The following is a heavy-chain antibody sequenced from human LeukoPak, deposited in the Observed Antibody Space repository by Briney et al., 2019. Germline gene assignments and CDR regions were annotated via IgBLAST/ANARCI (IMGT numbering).Heavy chain of an antibody. V-gene: IGHV1-69*05. J-gene: IGHJ5*02. Sequence: SVKVSCKASGGTFSSYAISWVRQAPGQGLEWMGRIIPIFGTANYAQKFQGRVTITTDESTSTAYMELSSLRSEDTAVYYCARDIISSDRLNWFDPWGQGTLVTVSS. D-gene: IGHD6-19*01. CDR3: ARDIISSDRLNWFDP. CDR2: IIPIFGTA. CDR1: GGTFSSYA.